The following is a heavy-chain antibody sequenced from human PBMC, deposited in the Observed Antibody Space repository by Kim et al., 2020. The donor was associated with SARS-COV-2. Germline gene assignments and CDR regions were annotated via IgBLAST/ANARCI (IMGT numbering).Heavy chain of an antibody. CDR1: GFTFSSYW. D-gene: IGHD5-12*01. J-gene: IGHJ6*02. CDR2: IKQDGSEK. Sequence: GGSLRLSCAASGFTFSSYWMSWVRQAPGKGLEWVANIKQDGSEKYYVDSVKGRFTISRDNAKNSLYLQMNSLRAEDTAVYYCASTESGGYSGYDSYYYYYYGMDVWGQGTTVTVSS. CDR3: ASTESGGYSGYDSYYYYYYGMDV. V-gene: IGHV3-7*01.